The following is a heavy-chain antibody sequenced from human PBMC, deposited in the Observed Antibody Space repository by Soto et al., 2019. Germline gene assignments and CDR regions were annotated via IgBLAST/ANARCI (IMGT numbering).Heavy chain of an antibody. Sequence: NPSETLSLTCTVSGGSISSGGYYWSWIRQHPWKGLEWIEYIYYSGSTYYNPSLKSRVTISVDTSKNQFSLKLSSVTAADTAVYYCAREKVRWPSRGYSYGYYGSYYYGMDVWGQGXTVTVYS. V-gene: IGHV4-31*03. CDR2: IYYSGST. CDR1: GGSISSGGYY. CDR3: AREKVRWPSRGYSYGYYGSYYYGMDV. J-gene: IGHJ6*02. D-gene: IGHD5-18*01.